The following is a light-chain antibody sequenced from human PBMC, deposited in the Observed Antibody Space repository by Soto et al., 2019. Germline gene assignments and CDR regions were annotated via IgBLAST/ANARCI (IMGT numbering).Light chain of an antibody. CDR1: HSVSSSY. Sequence: ENVFYQSPCTVSFSQGERATLSCRASHSVSSSYLAWYQQTPGQAPSLLIYGASSRATGIPDRFSGSGSGTDFTLTISRLEPEDFAVYYCQQSASSPITFGQGTRLANK. V-gene: IGKV3-20*01. J-gene: IGKJ5*01. CDR2: GAS. CDR3: QQSASSPIT.